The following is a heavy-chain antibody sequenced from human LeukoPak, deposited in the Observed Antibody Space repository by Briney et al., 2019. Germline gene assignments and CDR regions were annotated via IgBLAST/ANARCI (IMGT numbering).Heavy chain of an antibody. CDR1: GFTFEDSG. J-gene: IGHJ4*02. CDR2: ISGHGDAT. V-gene: IGHV3-43*02. CDR3: AKDVYDSSGYYYDKYYFDY. Sequence: PGGSLRLSCVASGFTFEDSGMHWVRQAPGKGLEWVSLISGHGDATFYADSVKGRFTISRDNSKNTLYLQMNSLRAEDTAVYYCAKDVYDSSGYYYDKYYFDYWGQGTLVTVSS. D-gene: IGHD3-22*01.